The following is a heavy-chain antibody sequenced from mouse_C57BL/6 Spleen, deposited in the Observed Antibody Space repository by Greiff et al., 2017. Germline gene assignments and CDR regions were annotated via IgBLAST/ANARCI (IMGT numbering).Heavy chain of an antibody. CDR3: TATNWDYFDY. CDR2: IRLKSDNYAT. CDR1: GFTFSNYW. V-gene: IGHV6-3*01. Sequence: EVQLVESGGGLVQPGGSMKLSCVASGFTFSNYWMNWVRQSPEKGLEWVAQIRLKSDNYATHYAESVKGRFTISRDDSKSSVYLQMNNLRAEDTGIYYCTATNWDYFDYWGQGTTLTVSS. J-gene: IGHJ2*01. D-gene: IGHD4-1*01.